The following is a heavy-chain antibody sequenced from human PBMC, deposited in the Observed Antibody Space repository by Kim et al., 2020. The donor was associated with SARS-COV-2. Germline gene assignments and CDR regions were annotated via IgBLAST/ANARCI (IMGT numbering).Heavy chain of an antibody. V-gene: IGHV1-24*01. CDR3: ATARSGYYPGGMDV. J-gene: IGHJ6*02. Sequence: AQKFPGRVTMTEDTSTDTAYMELSSLRSEDTAVYYCATARSGYYPGGMDVWGQGTTVTVSS. D-gene: IGHD3-3*01.